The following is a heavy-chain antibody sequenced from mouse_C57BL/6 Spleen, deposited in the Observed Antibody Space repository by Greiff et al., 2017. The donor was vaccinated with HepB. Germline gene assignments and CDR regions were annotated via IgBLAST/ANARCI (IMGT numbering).Heavy chain of an antibody. CDR1: GYTFTDYE. D-gene: IGHD1-1*01. CDR3: TRAFTTVVAANYFDY. CDR2: IDPETGGT. J-gene: IGHJ2*01. V-gene: IGHV1-15*01. Sequence: QVQLQQSGAELVRPGASVTLSCKASGYTFTDYEMHWVKQKPEHGLEWIGAIDPETGGTAYNQKFKGKAIQTADKSSSTAYIELRSLTSEDSAVYYCTRAFTTVVAANYFDYWGQGTTLTVSS.